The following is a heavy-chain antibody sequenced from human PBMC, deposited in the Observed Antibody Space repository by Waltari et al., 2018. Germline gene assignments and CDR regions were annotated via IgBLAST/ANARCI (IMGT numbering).Heavy chain of an antibody. D-gene: IGHD1-26*01. Sequence: QVQLVQSGAEVKKPGASVKVSCKASGYTFTSYAMHWVRQAPGQRLEWMGWINAGNGNTKYSQKFQGRVTITRDTSASTAYMELSSLRSEDTAVYYCARGGGSYYLFDYWGQGTLVTVSS. J-gene: IGHJ4*02. CDR1: GYTFTSYA. CDR3: ARGGGSYYLFDY. V-gene: IGHV1-3*01. CDR2: INAGNGNT.